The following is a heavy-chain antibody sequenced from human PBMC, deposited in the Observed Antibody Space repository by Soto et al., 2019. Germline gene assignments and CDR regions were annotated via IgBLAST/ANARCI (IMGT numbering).Heavy chain of an antibody. CDR1: GFTFSSYS. V-gene: IGHV3-21*01. D-gene: IGHD3-3*01. CDR2: IRSSSSYI. J-gene: IGHJ4*02. Sequence: PGGSLRLSCAASGFTFSSYSMNWVRQAPGKGLEWVSSIRSSSSYIYCADSVKGRFTISRDSAKNSLYLQMNSLRAEDTAVYYCARDPDFFEFWGQGTLVTVSS. CDR3: ARDPDFFEF.